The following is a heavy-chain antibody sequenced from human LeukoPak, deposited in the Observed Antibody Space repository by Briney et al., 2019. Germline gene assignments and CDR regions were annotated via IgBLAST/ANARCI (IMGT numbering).Heavy chain of an antibody. CDR1: GYTFTSYS. D-gene: IGHD2-15*01. V-gene: IGHV1-2*02. CDR2: INPNSGGT. J-gene: IGHJ4*02. CDR3: ARVRGGPDIGQF. Sequence: ASVKVSCKASGYTFTSYSISWVRQAPGQGLEWMGWINPNSGGTNYAQKFQGRVTMTRDTSISTAYMELSRLRSDDTAVYYCARVRGGPDIGQFWGQGTLVTVSS.